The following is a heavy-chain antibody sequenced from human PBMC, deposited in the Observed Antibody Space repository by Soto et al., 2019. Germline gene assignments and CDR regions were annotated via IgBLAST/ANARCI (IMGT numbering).Heavy chain of an antibody. D-gene: IGHD3-22*01. CDR1: GGTFSSYA. Sequence: ASVKVSCKASGGTFSSYAISWVRQAPGQGLEWMGGIIPIFGTANYAQKFQGRVTITADESTSTAYMELSSLRSEDTAVYYCARADYYDSSGNNWFDPWGQGTLVTVSS. CDR2: IIPIFGTA. J-gene: IGHJ5*02. V-gene: IGHV1-69*13. CDR3: ARADYYDSSGNNWFDP.